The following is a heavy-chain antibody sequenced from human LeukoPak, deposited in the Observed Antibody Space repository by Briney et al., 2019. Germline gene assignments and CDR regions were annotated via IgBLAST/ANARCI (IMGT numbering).Heavy chain of an antibody. Sequence: SVKVSCKASGGTFSSYAISWVRQAPGQGLEWMGGIIPIFGTTNYAQKFQGRVTITADESTSTAYMELSSLRSEDTAVYYCARGRHYDFWSGYYFDYWGQGTLVTVSS. CDR3: ARGRHYDFWSGYYFDY. J-gene: IGHJ4*02. CDR2: IIPIFGTT. D-gene: IGHD3-3*01. V-gene: IGHV1-69*13. CDR1: GGTFSSYA.